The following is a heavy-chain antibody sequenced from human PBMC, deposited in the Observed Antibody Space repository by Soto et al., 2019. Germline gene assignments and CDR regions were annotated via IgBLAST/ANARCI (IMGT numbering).Heavy chain of an antibody. CDR1: GGTFSSYA. D-gene: IGHD2-2*01. CDR2: IIPIFGTA. Sequence: ASVKVSCKASGGTFSSYAISWVRQAPGQGLEWMGGIIPIFGTANYAQKFQGRVTITADESTSTAYMELSSLRSEDTAVYYCARALRTAADPLEFDPWGQGTLVTVSS. CDR3: ARALRTAADPLEFDP. V-gene: IGHV1-69*13. J-gene: IGHJ5*02.